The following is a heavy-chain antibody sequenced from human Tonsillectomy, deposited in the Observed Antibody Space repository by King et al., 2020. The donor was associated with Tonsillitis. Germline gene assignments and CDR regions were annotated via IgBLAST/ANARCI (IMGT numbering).Heavy chain of an antibody. J-gene: IGHJ2*01. CDR1: GGSISSGGYS. Sequence: QLQESGSGLVKPSQTLSLTCAVSGGSISSGGYSWSWIRQPPGKGLEWIGYIYHSGSTYYNPSLKSRITISVDRSKNQFSLKLSSVTAADTAVYYCARVSPSYWYFDLWGRGTLVTVSS. D-gene: IGHD5/OR15-5a*01. CDR2: IYHSGST. V-gene: IGHV4-30-2*01. CDR3: ARVSPSYWYFDL.